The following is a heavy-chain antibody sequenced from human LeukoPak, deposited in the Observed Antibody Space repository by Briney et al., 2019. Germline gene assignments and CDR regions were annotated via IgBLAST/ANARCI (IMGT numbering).Heavy chain of an antibody. V-gene: IGHV1-8*01. Sequence: ASVKVSCKASGYTFTSYDINWVRQATGQGLEWMGWMNPNSGNTGYAQKFQGRVTMTRNTSISTAYMEMSSLRSEDTAVYYCVLSNYYDSRRGFDIWGQGTMVTVSS. CDR1: GYTFTSYD. D-gene: IGHD3-22*01. CDR3: VLSNYYDSRRGFDI. CDR2: MNPNSGNT. J-gene: IGHJ3*02.